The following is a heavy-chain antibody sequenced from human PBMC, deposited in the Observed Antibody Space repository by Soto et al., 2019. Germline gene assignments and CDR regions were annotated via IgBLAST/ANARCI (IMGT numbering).Heavy chain of an antibody. Sequence: PSETLSLTCTVSGGSISSTNYYWGWIRQPPGKGLEWIGSIHYTGTTSYNPSLKSRVTISVDTSKNQFSLKLSSVTAADTAVFYCARHNIVIVDTLNTDAFDIWGQGTMVTVSS. CDR2: IHYTGTT. V-gene: IGHV4-39*01. CDR3: ARHNIVIVDTLNTDAFDI. CDR1: GGSISSTNYY. J-gene: IGHJ3*02. D-gene: IGHD2-15*01.